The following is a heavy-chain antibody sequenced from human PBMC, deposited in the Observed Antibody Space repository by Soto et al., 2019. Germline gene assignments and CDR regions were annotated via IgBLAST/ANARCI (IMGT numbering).Heavy chain of an antibody. CDR3: ATWGIAVAGTRSDY. V-gene: IGHV4-4*02. CDR1: GGSISSSDW. D-gene: IGHD6-19*01. J-gene: IGHJ4*02. Sequence: QVHLQESGPGLVKPSGTLSLICAVSGGSISSSDWWTWVRQSPGKGLEWIGEISHGGSTNYNPSLESRGTMSVDKSQNYFSLHLSSVTAADKAVYYCATWGIAVAGTRSDYWGQGTLVTVSS. CDR2: ISHGGST.